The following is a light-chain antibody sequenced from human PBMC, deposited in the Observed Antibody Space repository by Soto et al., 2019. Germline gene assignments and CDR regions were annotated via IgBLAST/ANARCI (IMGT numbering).Light chain of an antibody. Sequence: QSVLTQPPSASGTPGQTIAISCSGGSSNIGSHTVNWYQQLRGTAPRLLIYSNTQRPSGVPDRFSGSKSGTSASLAISGLQSEYEGDYYCAAWDDSLNGVVFGGGTKLTVL. J-gene: IGLJ2*01. CDR2: SNT. V-gene: IGLV1-44*01. CDR3: AAWDDSLNGVV. CDR1: SSNIGSHT.